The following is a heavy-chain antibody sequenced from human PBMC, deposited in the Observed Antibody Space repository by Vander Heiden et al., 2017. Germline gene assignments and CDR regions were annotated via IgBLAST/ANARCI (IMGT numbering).Heavy chain of an antibody. CDR2: ISYDGSNK. V-gene: IGHV3-30*04. CDR3: ARVSGYSYGPQDY. D-gene: IGHD5-18*01. CDR1: GFTFSSYA. Sequence: QVQLVESGGGVVQPGRSLRRSCAASGFTFSSYAMHWVRQAPGKGLEWVAVISYDGSNKYYADSVKGRFTISRDNSKNTLYLQMNSLRAEDTAVYYCARVSGYSYGPQDYWGQGTLVTVSS. J-gene: IGHJ4*02.